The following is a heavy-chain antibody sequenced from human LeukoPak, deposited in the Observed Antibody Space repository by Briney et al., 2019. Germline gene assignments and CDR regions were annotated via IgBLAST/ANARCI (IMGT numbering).Heavy chain of an antibody. J-gene: IGHJ4*02. CDR3: AGNLGRGADY. Sequence: SETLSLTCAVYGGSFSGYYWSWVRQPPGKGLEWIGEINHSGSTNYNPSLKSRVTISVDTSKNQFSLKLSSVTAADTAVYYCAGNLGRGADYWGQGTLVTVSS. V-gene: IGHV4-34*01. D-gene: IGHD3-10*01. CDR1: GGSFSGYY. CDR2: INHSGST.